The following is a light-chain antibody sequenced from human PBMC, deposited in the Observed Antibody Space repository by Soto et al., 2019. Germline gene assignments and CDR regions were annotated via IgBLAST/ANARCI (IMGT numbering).Light chain of an antibody. CDR3: QQYNIWPRP. CDR2: GAS. V-gene: IGKV3-15*01. J-gene: IGKJ2*01. CDR1: QSVSSN. Sequence: IAQPAPTPPVTKAEATAIISCRASQSVSSNLAWYQQKPGQAPRLLIYGASSRATGNPARFSGSGSGTEFTLTIGSLQSDDFAVYYCQQYNIWPRPFGHGA.